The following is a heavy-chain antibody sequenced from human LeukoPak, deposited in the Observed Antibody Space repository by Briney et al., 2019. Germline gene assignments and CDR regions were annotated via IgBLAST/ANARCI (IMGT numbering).Heavy chain of an antibody. D-gene: IGHD5-12*01. J-gene: IGHJ4*02. CDR2: IHTNGGT. CDR1: GASITSFY. CDR3: SRGGGYGDY. V-gene: IGHV4-4*07. Sequence: SETLSLTCTVSGASITSFYYNWVRQSAGKGLEWIGRIHTNGGTDYRPSLNSRVTMSVDTSKKQISLKVTSVTAADTAVYFCSRGGGYGDYWGQGILVTVSS.